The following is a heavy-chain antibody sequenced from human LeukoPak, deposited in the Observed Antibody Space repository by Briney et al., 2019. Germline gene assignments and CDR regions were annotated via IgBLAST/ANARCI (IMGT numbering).Heavy chain of an antibody. CDR3: ARLVHSGVGEDDY. V-gene: IGHV1-2*02. CDR1: GYSFTAYY. J-gene: IGHJ4*02. CDR2: INPYSGDT. D-gene: IGHD3-16*01. Sequence: GASVKVSCKASGYSFTAYYMHWVRQAPGQGLEWMGWINPYSGDTNFAQKFQGRVTVTRDTSISTAYMELSRLKSDDTAVYYCARLVHSGVGEDDYWGQGTLVTVSS.